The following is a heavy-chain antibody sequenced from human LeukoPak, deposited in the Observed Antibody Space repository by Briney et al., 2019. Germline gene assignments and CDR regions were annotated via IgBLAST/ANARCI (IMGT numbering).Heavy chain of an antibody. D-gene: IGHD5-12*01. J-gene: IGHJ4*02. Sequence: SETLSLTCAVSDYSISSAYYWGWIRQPPGKGLEWIGNIYHSGSTTYNPSLKSRVTISVDTSMNQFSLKLSSVTATDTAVYYCASKTGHDLGFDYWGQGTLVTVSS. CDR1: DYSISSAYY. V-gene: IGHV4-38-2*01. CDR3: ASKTGHDLGFDY. CDR2: IYHSGST.